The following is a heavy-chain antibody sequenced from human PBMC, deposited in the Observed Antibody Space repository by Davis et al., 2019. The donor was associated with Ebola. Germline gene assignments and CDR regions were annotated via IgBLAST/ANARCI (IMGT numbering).Heavy chain of an antibody. J-gene: IGHJ6*02. CDR1: VGTFSSYG. D-gene: IGHD3-3*01. CDR3: ARGVARRITIFGVVTQHYYYGMNV. Sequence: AASVKVSCKASVGTFSSYGISWVRQAPGQGLEWMGGIIPIFGTANYAQKFQVRVTITADESTSTAYMELSSLRSEDTAVYYCARGVARRITIFGVVTQHYYYGMNVWGQGTTVTVSS. V-gene: IGHV1-69*13. CDR2: IIPIFGTA.